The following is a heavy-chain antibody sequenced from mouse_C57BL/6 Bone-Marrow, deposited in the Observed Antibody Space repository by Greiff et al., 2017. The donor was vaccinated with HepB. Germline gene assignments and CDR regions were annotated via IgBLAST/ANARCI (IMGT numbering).Heavy chain of an antibody. J-gene: IGHJ2*01. CDR2: IDPSDSYT. V-gene: IGHV1-69*01. CDR1: GYTFTSYW. CDR3: ARKYSGSSPLWFDY. D-gene: IGHD1-1*01. Sequence: QVQLQQPGAELVMPGASVKLSCKASGYTFTSYWMHWVKQRPGQGLEWIGEIDPSDSYTNYNQKFKGKSTLTVDKSSSTAYMQLSSLTSEDSAVYYCARKYSGSSPLWFDYWGQGTTLTVSS.